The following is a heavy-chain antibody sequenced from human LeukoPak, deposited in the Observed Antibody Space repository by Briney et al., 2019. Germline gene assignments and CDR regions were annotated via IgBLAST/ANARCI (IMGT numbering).Heavy chain of an antibody. CDR2: INPDSGGT. V-gene: IGHV1-2*02. CDR3: ARGVSSAYCGGDCYSPLEYFQH. J-gene: IGHJ1*01. Sequence: EASVKVSCKASGYTFTGYYIHWVRQAPGQRPEWLGWINPDSGGTKYAQKFQGRVTMTRDTSISTAYMELSRLRSDDTAVYYCARGVSSAYCGGDCYSPLEYFQHWGQGTLVTVSS. CDR1: GYTFTGYY. D-gene: IGHD2-21*02.